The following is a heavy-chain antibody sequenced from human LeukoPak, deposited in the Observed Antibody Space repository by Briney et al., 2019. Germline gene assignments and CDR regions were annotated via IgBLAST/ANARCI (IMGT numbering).Heavy chain of an antibody. CDR2: IYSGGST. CDR1: GFTVSSNY. J-gene: IGHJ6*02. CDR3: AGGAARYYYYGMDV. V-gene: IGHV3-53*01. D-gene: IGHD6-6*01. Sequence: PGGSLRLSCAASGFTVSSNYMSWVRQAPGKGLEWVSVIYSGGSTYYADSLKGRFTISRDNSKSTLYLQMNSLRAEDTAVYYCAGGAARYYYYGMDVWGQGTTVTVSS.